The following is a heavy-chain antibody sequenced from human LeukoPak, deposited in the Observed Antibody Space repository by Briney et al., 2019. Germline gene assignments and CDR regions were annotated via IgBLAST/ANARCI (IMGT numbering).Heavy chain of an antibody. CDR1: RCTHTGYY. J-gene: IGHJ6*03. Sequence: ASVKVSCKASRCTHTGYYMHSVGQAGGQGLDGMGWINSYRGCTNYAQKFQGWVTMTRDTSISTAYMELSRLRADDTAVYYCARERPYGDYPPVYYYYMDVWGKGATVTVPS. CDR3: ARERPYGDYPPVYYYYMDV. D-gene: IGHD4-17*01. V-gene: IGHV1-2*04. CDR2: INSYRGCT.